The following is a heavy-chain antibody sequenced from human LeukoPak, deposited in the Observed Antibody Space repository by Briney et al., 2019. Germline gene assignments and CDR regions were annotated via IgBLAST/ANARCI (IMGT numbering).Heavy chain of an antibody. CDR3: ARDRGSGWLPGAFDI. Sequence: GGSLRLSSAASGSTFSSYSMNWVRQAPGKGLEWVSSISSSSSYIYYADSVKGRFTISRDNAKNSLYLQMNSLRAEDTAVYYCARDRGSGWLPGAFDIWGQGTMVTVSS. CDR1: GSTFSSYS. V-gene: IGHV3-21*01. CDR2: ISSSSSYI. J-gene: IGHJ3*02. D-gene: IGHD6-19*01.